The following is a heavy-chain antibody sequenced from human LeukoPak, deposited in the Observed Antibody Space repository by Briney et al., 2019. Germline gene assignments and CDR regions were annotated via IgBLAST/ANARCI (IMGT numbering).Heavy chain of an antibody. D-gene: IGHD4/OR15-4a*01. J-gene: IGHJ4*02. Sequence: SETLSLTCAVYGGSFSGYYWSWIRQPPGKGLEWIGYIYYSGSTNYNPSLKSRVTISVDTSKNQFSLKLSSVTAADTAVYYCARDSANYGSKEWGQGTLVTVSS. CDR1: GGSFSGYY. V-gene: IGHV4-59*01. CDR3: ARDSANYGSKE. CDR2: IYYSGST.